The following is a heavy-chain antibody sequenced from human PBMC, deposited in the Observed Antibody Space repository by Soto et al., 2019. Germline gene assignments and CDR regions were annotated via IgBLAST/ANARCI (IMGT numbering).Heavy chain of an antibody. V-gene: IGHV3-23*01. Sequence: GWSLRLSCAASGFTFSSYAMSWVRQAPGKGLEWVSAISGSGGSTYYADSVKGRFTISRDNSKNTLYLQMNSLRAEDTAVYYCARDQGIRYFESFKRNYGMDVWVQGTTVTVS. D-gene: IGHD3-9*01. CDR3: ARDQGIRYFESFKRNYGMDV. CDR2: ISGSGGST. J-gene: IGHJ6*02. CDR1: GFTFSSYA.